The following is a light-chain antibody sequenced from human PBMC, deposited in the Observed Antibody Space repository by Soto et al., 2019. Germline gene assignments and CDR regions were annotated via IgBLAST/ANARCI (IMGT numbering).Light chain of an antibody. J-gene: IGKJ5*01. V-gene: IGKV1-5*03. CDR1: QGISSW. Sequence: DIQMTQSPSSVSASVGDRVTITCRASQGISSWLAWYQQKPGKAPKLMISKASGLETGVPGRFSGSGSGTEFTLTISSLQPDDFAVYYCQQYGSLITFGQGTRLEIK. CDR2: KAS. CDR3: QQYGSLIT.